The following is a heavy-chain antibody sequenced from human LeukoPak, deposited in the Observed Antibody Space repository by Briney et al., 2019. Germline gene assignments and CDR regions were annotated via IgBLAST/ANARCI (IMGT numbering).Heavy chain of an antibody. CDR2: TYYRSQWYN. CDR3: AGGYAFDV. J-gene: IGHJ3*01. V-gene: IGHV6-1*01. CDR1: GDSVSNNDGA. Sequence: QTLSLTCAISGDSVSNNDGAWNWIRQSPSRGLEWLGRTYYRSQWYNDYARSVMSRISVDPDTSKNQFSLQLRSVTPDDTAVYYCAGGYAFDVWGQGTTVIVSS.